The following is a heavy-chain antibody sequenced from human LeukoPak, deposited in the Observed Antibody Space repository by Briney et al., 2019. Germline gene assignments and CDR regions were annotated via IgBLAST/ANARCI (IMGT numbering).Heavy chain of an antibody. CDR1: GFTFSNYG. CDR3: AKDRGYSDTSGFLDY. Sequence: GGSLRLSCAASGFTFSNYGMHWVRQAPGKGLEWVAVISNDGSNKYHADSVRGRLTISRDNSKNTLYLQMNSLRVEVTAVYYCAKDRGYSDTSGFLDYWGQGTLVTASS. D-gene: IGHD3-22*01. J-gene: IGHJ4*02. V-gene: IGHV3-30*18. CDR2: ISNDGSNK.